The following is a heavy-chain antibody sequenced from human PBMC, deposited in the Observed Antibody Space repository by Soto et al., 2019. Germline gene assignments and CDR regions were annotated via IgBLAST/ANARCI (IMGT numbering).Heavy chain of an antibody. V-gene: IGHV3-30-3*01. Sequence: QVQLVESGGGVVQPGRSLRLSCAASGFTFSSYAMHWVRQAPGKGLEWVAVISYDGSNKYYADSVKGRFTISRDNSKNPLYLHMIRLKDDETAVYYCAINRVAAVHGDYYYGMDVWGQGTTVTVYS. CDR1: GFTFSSYA. J-gene: IGHJ6*02. CDR3: AINRVAAVHGDYYYGMDV. CDR2: ISYDGSNK. D-gene: IGHD2-15*01.